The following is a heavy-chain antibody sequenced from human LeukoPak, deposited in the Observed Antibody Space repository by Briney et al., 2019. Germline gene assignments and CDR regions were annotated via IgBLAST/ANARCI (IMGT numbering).Heavy chain of an antibody. V-gene: IGHV3-23*01. J-gene: IGHJ4*02. CDR1: GFTFNTYA. CDR3: AKPWFGEIFNYFDY. D-gene: IGHD3-10*01. CDR2: ISGSGGIT. Sequence: GGSLRLSCAAPGFTFNTYAMTWVPKAPGKGLKWVSGISGSGGITYYADSVKGRFTISRDNSKNTLYLQMNSLRAEDTAVYYCAKPWFGEIFNYFDYWGQGTLVTVSS.